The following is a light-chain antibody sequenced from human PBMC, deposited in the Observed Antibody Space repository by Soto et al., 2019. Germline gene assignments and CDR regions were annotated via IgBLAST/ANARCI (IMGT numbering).Light chain of an antibody. CDR3: QEYGTSRT. CDR2: AAS. V-gene: IGKV3-20*01. Sequence: EIVLTQSPGTLSLSPGVRTTLSCRASQSVSSRYLAWYQLRPGQAPRVLIYAASSRATGVPDRFSGSGSGPDFTLTISRLEPEDFAVYYCQEYGTSRTFGRGTKVDI. CDR1: QSVSSRY. J-gene: IGKJ1*01.